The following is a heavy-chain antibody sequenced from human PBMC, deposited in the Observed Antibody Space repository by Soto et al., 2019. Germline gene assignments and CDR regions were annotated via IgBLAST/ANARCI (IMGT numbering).Heavy chain of an antibody. CDR1: GYTFTSYG. J-gene: IGHJ5*02. D-gene: IGHD1-26*01. V-gene: IGHV1-18*01. CDR3: ARVVGALGHWFDP. CDR2: ISAYNGNT. Sequence: QVQLVQSGGEVKKPGASVKVSCKASGYTFTSYGISWVRQAPGQGLEWMGRISAYNGNTNYAQKLQGRVTMTTDTATRTAYRELRSLRSDATAVYCCARVVGALGHWFDPWGQGTLVTVSS.